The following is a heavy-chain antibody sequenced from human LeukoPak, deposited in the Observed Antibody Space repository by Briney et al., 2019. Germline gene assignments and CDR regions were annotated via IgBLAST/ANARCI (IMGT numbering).Heavy chain of an antibody. CDR3: ARKDCSGGSCYSNWFDP. Sequence: ASVKVSCKASGGTFSSYTISWVRQATGQGLEWMGWMNPNSGNTGYAQKFQGRVTITRNTSISTAYMELSSLRSEDTAVYYCARKDCSGGSCYSNWFDPWGQGTLVTVSS. CDR1: GGTFSSYT. CDR2: MNPNSGNT. J-gene: IGHJ5*02. D-gene: IGHD2-15*01. V-gene: IGHV1-8*03.